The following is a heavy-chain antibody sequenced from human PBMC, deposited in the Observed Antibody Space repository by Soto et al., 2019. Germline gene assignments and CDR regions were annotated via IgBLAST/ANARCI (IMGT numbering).Heavy chain of an antibody. CDR1: GYTFTSYG. D-gene: IGHD2-21*02. V-gene: IGHV1-18*01. CDR3: ARHQVYCGGDCLDAFDI. CDR2: ISAYNGNT. Sequence: QVQLVQSGAEVKKPGASVKVSCKASGYTFTSYGISWVRQAPGQGLEWMGWISAYNGNTNYAQKLQGRATMTTDTSTSTAYRELRSLRSDDTAVYYCARHQVYCGGDCLDAFDIWGQGTMVTVSS. J-gene: IGHJ3*02.